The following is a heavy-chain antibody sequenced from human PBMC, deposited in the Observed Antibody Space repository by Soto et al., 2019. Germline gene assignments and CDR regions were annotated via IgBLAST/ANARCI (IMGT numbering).Heavy chain of an antibody. D-gene: IGHD3-10*01. CDR1: GFTFTTSW. Sequence: EVQLEQSGAEVKKPGESLRISRKGSGFTFTTSWISWVPQMPGKALEWKERIDSSGSYTNYCPSSQGNVTIPADKSINTAYLQWSSLKAPDTAMYYCARLGSGNYYMVSGGQGTLVTVSS. CDR3: ARLGSGNYYMVS. CDR2: IDSSGSYT. V-gene: IGHV5-10-1*01. J-gene: IGHJ4*02.